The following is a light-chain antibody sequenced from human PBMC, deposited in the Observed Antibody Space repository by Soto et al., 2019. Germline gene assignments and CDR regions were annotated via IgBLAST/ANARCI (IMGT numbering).Light chain of an antibody. CDR3: QQYNYWTPLT. Sequence: EIVMTQSPATLSVSPGERATLSCRASQSVSSNLAWYQQKPGQAPRLLIYDASTRATGIPARFSGSGSGTEFTLTISSLQSEDFAGYYCQQYNYWTPLTFGGGTKVEIK. CDR2: DAS. J-gene: IGKJ4*01. V-gene: IGKV3-15*01. CDR1: QSVSSN.